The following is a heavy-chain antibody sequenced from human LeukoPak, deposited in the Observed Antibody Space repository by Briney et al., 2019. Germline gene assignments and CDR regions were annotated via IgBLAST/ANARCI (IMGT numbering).Heavy chain of an antibody. J-gene: IGHJ4*02. CDR3: ARDPGYNYGYDY. CDR1: GFTVSDNY. Sequence: GGSLRLSCAASGFTVSDNYMSWVRQAPGKGLEWVSIIYSDGSTYYADSVKGRFTISRDNSKNTLYLQMNSLRAEDTAVYCCARDPGYNYGYDYWGQGTLVTVSS. CDR2: IYSDGST. D-gene: IGHD5-18*01. V-gene: IGHV3-53*01.